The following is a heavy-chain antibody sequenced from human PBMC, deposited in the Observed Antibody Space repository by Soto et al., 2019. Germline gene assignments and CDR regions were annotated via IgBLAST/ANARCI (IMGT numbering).Heavy chain of an antibody. Sequence: QVQLQESGPGLVKPSQTLSLTCTVSGGSISSGDYYWSWIRQPPGKGLEWIGYIYYSGSTYYNPSLKRRVTISVDTSKNQFPLNLSSVTAADTAMYYCARAGVATIYPGNNWFDPWGQGTLVTVSS. D-gene: IGHD5-12*01. CDR2: IYYSGST. V-gene: IGHV4-30-4*01. CDR3: ARAGVATIYPGNNWFDP. J-gene: IGHJ5*02. CDR1: GGSISSGDYY.